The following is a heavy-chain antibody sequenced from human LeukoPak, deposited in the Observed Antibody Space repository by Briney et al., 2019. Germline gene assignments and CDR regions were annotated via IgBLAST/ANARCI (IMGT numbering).Heavy chain of an antibody. CDR3: GQDY. CDR1: GFTFTKHW. J-gene: IGHJ4*02. CDR2: INQGGSET. Sequence: GESLRLTCATSGFTFTKHWMSWVRQAPGKGLEWVANINQGGSETNYVDSVKGRFTISRDNAKNSVYLQMNSLRVDDTAVYYCGQDYWGQGTLVTVSS. V-gene: IGHV3-7*01.